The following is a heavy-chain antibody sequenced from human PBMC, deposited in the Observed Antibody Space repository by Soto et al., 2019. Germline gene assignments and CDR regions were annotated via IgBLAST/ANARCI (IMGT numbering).Heavy chain of an antibody. D-gene: IGHD2-2*01. CDR1: GYSFTSYW. CDR2: IDPSDSYT. Sequence: SLKISCKGSGYSFTSYWISWVRQMPGKGLEWMGRIDPSDSYTNYSPSFQGHVTISADKSISTAYLQWSSLKASDTAMYYCASPYCSSTSCPESYYYYYYGMDVWGQGTTVTVSS. V-gene: IGHV5-10-1*01. CDR3: ASPYCSSTSCPESYYYYYYGMDV. J-gene: IGHJ6*02.